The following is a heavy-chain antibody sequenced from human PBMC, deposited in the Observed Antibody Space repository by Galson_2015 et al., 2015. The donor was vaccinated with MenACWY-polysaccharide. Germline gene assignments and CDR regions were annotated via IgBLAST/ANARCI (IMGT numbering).Heavy chain of an antibody. V-gene: IGHV3-9*01. D-gene: IGHD3-10*01. Sequence: SLRLSCAASGFTFDDYAMHWVRQVPGKGLEWVSSISYSGGGIGYADSVRGRFIISRDNAENSLYLQMNSLRAEDTALYYCAKDSYYAIRRTTGGFDIWGQGTMVTVSS. CDR3: AKDSYYAIRRTTGGFDI. CDR1: GFTFDDYA. CDR2: ISYSGGGI. J-gene: IGHJ3*02.